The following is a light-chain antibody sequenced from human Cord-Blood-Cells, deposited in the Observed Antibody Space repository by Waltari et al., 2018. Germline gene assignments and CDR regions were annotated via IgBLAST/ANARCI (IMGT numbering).Light chain of an antibody. CDR3: QQSYSTPYS. CDR2: AAS. Sequence: DIQMTQPPSSLSASEGDRVTLTCRASQSISSYLNWYQQKPGKAPKLLIYAASSLQSGVPSRFSGSGSGTDFTLTISSLQPEDFATYYCQQSYSTPYSFGQGTKLEIK. CDR1: QSISSY. J-gene: IGKJ2*03. V-gene: IGKV1-39*01.